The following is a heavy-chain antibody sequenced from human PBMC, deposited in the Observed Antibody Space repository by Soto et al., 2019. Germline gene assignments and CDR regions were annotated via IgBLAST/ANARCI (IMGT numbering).Heavy chain of an antibody. CDR3: ASACPVGTDV. CDR1: GGSISSGDYY. Sequence: QVQLQESGPGLVKPSQTLSLTCTVSGGSISSGDYYWSWIRQPPGKGLEWIGSIYYSGSTYYNPSHKTRVTRPVDTSKNPSYLQLSSVPAAVTAVYSCASACPVGTDVWGQGTTVTVSS. V-gene: IGHV4-30-4*01. D-gene: IGHD6-13*01. CDR2: IYYSGST. J-gene: IGHJ6*02.